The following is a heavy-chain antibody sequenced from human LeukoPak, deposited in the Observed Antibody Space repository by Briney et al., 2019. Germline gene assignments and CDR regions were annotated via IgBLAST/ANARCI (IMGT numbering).Heavy chain of an antibody. CDR3: ATYSGDIYYFDY. D-gene: IGHD3-10*01. CDR2: FDPEDGET. CDR1: GYTLTELS. J-gene: IGHJ4*02. V-gene: IGHV1-24*01. Sequence: ASVKVSCKVSGYTLTELSMHWVRQAPGKGLEWMGGFDPEDGETIYAQKFRGRVTMTEDTSTDTAYMELSSLRSEDTAVYYCATYSGDIYYFDYWGQGTLVTVSS.